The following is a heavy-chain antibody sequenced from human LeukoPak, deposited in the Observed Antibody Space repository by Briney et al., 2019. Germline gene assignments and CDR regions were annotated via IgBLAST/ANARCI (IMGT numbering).Heavy chain of an antibody. CDR3: AREGDYYDSSGYQLFFDY. CDR2: IKQDGSEK. V-gene: IGHV3-7*01. Sequence: GGSLRLSCAASGFTFSSYWMSWVRQAPGKGLEWVANIKQDGSEKYYVDSVKGRFTVSRDNAKNSLYLQMNSLRAEDTAVYYCAREGDYYDSSGYQLFFDYWGQGTIVTVSS. J-gene: IGHJ4*02. D-gene: IGHD3-22*01. CDR1: GFTFSSYW.